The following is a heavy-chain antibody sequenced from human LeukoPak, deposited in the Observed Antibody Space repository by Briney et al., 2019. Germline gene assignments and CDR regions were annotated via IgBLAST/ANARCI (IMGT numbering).Heavy chain of an antibody. CDR2: ISYDGSHK. Sequence: SLRLSCAASGFTFSTYAMHWVRQAPGKGLEWVAVISYDGSHKYYADSVKGRFTISRDNSKNMLELQMNSLTTEDTAVYYCTREVWYDALSFDYWGQGTLVSVSS. CDR3: TREVWYDALSFDY. V-gene: IGHV3-30-3*01. D-gene: IGHD2-15*01. CDR1: GFTFSTYA. J-gene: IGHJ4*02.